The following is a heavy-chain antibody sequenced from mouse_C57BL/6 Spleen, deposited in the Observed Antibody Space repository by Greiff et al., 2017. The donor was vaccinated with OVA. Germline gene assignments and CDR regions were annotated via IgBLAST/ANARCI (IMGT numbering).Heavy chain of an antibody. Sequence: VHLVESGAELVRPGTSVKMSCKASGYTFTNYWIGWAKQRPGHGLEWIGDIYPGGGYTNYNEKFKGNATLTADKSSSTAYMQFSSLTSEDSAIYYCARNLYSNYEGYAMDYWGQGTSVTVSS. J-gene: IGHJ4*01. CDR3: ARNLYSNYEGYAMDY. CDR2: IYPGGGYT. D-gene: IGHD2-5*01. CDR1: GYTFTNYW. V-gene: IGHV1-63*01.